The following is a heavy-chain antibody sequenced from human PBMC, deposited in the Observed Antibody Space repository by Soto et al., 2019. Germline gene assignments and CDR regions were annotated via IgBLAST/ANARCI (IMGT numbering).Heavy chain of an antibody. D-gene: IGHD3-9*01. CDR1: EHTSTIYY. Sequence: QAHLVQSGAEVRKPGASVKVSCQALEHTSTIYYIHWVRQARGQGLEWMGWINADSGDTTYAEDFRGRVTFTRDTSTSTFHMELSRLRLEDTAMYFCATRDYDILTGYLHIWGQGTLITVSS. CDR3: ATRDYDILTGYLHI. V-gene: IGHV1-2*02. CDR2: INADSGDT. J-gene: IGHJ1*01.